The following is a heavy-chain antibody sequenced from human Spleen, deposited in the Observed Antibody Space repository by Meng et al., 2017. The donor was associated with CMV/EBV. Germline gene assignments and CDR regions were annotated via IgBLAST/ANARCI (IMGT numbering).Heavy chain of an antibody. D-gene: IGHD6-13*01. Sequence: GGSLRLSCAASGFTFSSYAMTWVRQAPGKGLEWVSSISDDSGNTFYADSVRGRFTISRDNSKSTLRLQMNSLRAEDTALYYWAKRDSDSSSWLALDYWGQGTLVTVSS. V-gene: IGHV3-23*01. CDR3: AKRDSDSSSWLALDY. CDR1: GFTFSSYA. J-gene: IGHJ4*02. CDR2: ISDDSGNT.